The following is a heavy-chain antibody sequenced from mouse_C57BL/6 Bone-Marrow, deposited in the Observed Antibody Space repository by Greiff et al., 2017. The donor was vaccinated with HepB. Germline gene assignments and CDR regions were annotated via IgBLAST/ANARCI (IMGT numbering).Heavy chain of an antibody. Sequence: LVESGAELVKPGASVKISCKASGYAFSSYWMNWVKQRPGKGLEWIGQIYPGDGDTNYNGKFKGKATLTADKSSSTAYMQLSSLTSEDSAVYFCARGDSSGYVYAYWGQGTLVTVSA. CDR2: IYPGDGDT. J-gene: IGHJ3*01. CDR1: GYAFSSYW. D-gene: IGHD3-2*02. CDR3: ARGDSSGYVYAY. V-gene: IGHV1-80*01.